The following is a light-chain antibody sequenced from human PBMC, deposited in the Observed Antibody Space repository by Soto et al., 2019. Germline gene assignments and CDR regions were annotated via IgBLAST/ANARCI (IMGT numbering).Light chain of an antibody. CDR1: QSVSSN. Sequence: EIVMTQSPSTLSVSPGEGVTLSCRASQSVSSNLAWYQQRPGQAPRLLIYGASTRATGIPARFSGSGSGTEFTLTISSLQSEDFAVYYCQQYNNWPPFTFGQGTRLEI. J-gene: IGKJ5*01. V-gene: IGKV3-15*01. CDR2: GAS. CDR3: QQYNNWPPFT.